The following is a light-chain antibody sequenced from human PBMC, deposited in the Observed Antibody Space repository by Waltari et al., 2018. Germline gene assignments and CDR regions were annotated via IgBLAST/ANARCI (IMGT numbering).Light chain of an antibody. CDR3: HSRDASGVAGS. CDR1: SLRSYY. J-gene: IGLJ2*01. CDR2: DKN. Sequence: SSELTQDPAVSVAMGQTVRTTCQEDSLRSYYTNWYQQRPGQAPILVIYDKNNRPPGGPDRFSGASSHNTGSLTITGDQAEEEASYYCHSRDASGVAGSFGGGTKLTVL. V-gene: IGLV3-19*01.